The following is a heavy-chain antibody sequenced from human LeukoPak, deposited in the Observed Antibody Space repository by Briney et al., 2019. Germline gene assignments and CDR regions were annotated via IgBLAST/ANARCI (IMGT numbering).Heavy chain of an antibody. Sequence: DPSETLSLTCIVSGGSISSYYWSWIRQPAGKGLEWIGRIHTSGSTNYNPSLKSRVTISVDTSKNQFSLKLASVTAADTAVYYCARVPPVLGTQYFDLWGRGTLVTVPS. CDR1: GGSISSYY. V-gene: IGHV4-4*07. CDR2: IHTSGST. J-gene: IGHJ2*01. CDR3: ARVPPVLGTQYFDL. D-gene: IGHD1-1*01.